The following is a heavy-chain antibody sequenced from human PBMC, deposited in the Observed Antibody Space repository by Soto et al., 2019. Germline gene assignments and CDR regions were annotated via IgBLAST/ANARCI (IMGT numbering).Heavy chain of an antibody. V-gene: IGHV3-11*06. CDR1: GFTFSDYY. CDR2: ISSSSGST. Sequence: PGGSLRLSCAASGFTFSDYYMSWIRQAPGKGLEYISYISSSSGSTNYADSVKGRFTISRDNGKNSLYLQMSSLRAEDTAVYYCARDRGGYDRLYYYHGMDVWGQGTTVTVSS. D-gene: IGHD5-12*01. CDR3: ARDRGGYDRLYYYHGMDV. J-gene: IGHJ6*02.